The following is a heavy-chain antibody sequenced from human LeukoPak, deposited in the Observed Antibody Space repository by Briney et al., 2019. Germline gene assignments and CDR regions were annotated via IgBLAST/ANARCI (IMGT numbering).Heavy chain of an antibody. CDR2: ISYDGSNK. V-gene: IGHV3-30-3*01. CDR3: AKDLVVVPAAGDSFDS. J-gene: IGHJ4*02. D-gene: IGHD2-2*01. Sequence: GGSLRLSCAASGFTFSSYAMHWVRQAPGKGLEWVAVISYDGSNKYYADSVKGRFTISRDNSKNTVYLQMDSQRAEDTAIYYCAKDLVVVPAAGDSFDSWGQGTLVTVSS. CDR1: GFTFSSYA.